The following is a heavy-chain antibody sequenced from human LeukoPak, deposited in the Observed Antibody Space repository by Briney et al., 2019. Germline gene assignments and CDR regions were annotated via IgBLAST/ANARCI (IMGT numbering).Heavy chain of an antibody. CDR1: GGSISSSSYY. CDR3: ARSVWFGEYYYYYMDV. D-gene: IGHD3-10*01. V-gene: IGHV4-39*07. CDR2: IYYSGST. J-gene: IGHJ6*03. Sequence: SETLSLTCTVSGGSISSSSYYWGWIRQPPGKGLEWIGSIYYSGSTYYNPSLKSRVTMSVDTSKNQFSLKLSSVTAADTAVYYCARSVWFGEYYYYYMDVWGKGTTVTVSS.